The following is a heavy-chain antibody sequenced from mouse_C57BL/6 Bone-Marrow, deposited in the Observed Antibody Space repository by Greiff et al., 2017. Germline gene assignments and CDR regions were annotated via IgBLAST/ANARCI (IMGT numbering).Heavy chain of an antibody. CDR3: ARGRYGYPAWFAY. D-gene: IGHD2-2*01. J-gene: IGHJ3*01. CDR1: GFTFSSYA. Sequence: EVKLVESGGGLVKPGGSLKLSCAASGFTFSSYAMSWVRQTPEKRLEWVATISDGGSYTYYPDNVKGRFPISRDNAKNNLYLQMSHLSSEDTAMYYCARGRYGYPAWFAYWGQGTLVTVSA. V-gene: IGHV5-4*03. CDR2: ISDGGSYT.